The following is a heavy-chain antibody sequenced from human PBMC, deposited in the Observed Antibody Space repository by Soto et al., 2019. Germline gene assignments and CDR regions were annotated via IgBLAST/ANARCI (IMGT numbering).Heavy chain of an antibody. J-gene: IGHJ4*02. V-gene: IGHV4-59*01. CDR2: VYYSGSI. CDR1: GGSISGYY. CDR3: ARRRNDYFDY. Sequence: PSETLSLTCTVSGGSISGYYWSRIRQPPGKGLEWIGYVYYSGSINYNPSLKSRVTISVDTSKNQFSLKLISVTAADTAVYYCARRRNDYFDYWGQGALVTVSS.